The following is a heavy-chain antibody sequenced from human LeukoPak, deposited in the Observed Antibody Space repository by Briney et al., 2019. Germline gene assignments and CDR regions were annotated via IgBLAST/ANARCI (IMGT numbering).Heavy chain of an antibody. J-gene: IGHJ6*03. V-gene: IGHV3-48*01. CDR2: ISSSSSTI. D-gene: IGHD1-26*01. CDR3: ARERGSYSPLYYYYYMDV. CDR1: GFTFSSYS. Sequence: GGSLRLSCAASGFTFSSYSMNWVRQAPGKGLEWVSYISSSSSTIYYADSVKGRFTISRDNAKNSLYLQMNSLRAEDTAVYYCARERGSYSPLYYYYYMDVWGKGTTVTVSS.